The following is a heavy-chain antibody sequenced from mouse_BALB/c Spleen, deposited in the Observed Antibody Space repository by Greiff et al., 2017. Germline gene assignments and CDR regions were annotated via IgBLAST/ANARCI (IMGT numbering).Heavy chain of an antibody. V-gene: IGHV2-9*02. CDR3: ARDHYYGSRDWFAY. CDR1: GFSLTSYG. Sequence: VKVVESGPGLVAPSQSLSITCTVSGFSLTSYGVHWVRQPPGKGLEWLGVIWAGGSTNYNSALMSRLSISKDNSKSQVFLKMNSLQTDDTAMYYCARDHYYGSRDWFAYWGQGTLVTVSA. J-gene: IGHJ3*01. D-gene: IGHD1-1*01. CDR2: IWAGGST.